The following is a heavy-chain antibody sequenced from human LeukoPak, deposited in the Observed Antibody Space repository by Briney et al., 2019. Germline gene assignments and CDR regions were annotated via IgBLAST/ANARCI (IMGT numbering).Heavy chain of an antibody. CDR2: IQGDGFDK. CDR3: ARESDGFDV. Sequence: GGSLRLSCAASGFIFNKHYISWIRQAPGKGLEWVANIQGDGFDKYYLDSVKGRFTISRDNAKNSLFLEMNSLRVEDTAMYYCARESDGFDVWGQGTMVTVSS. D-gene: IGHD5-24*01. V-gene: IGHV3-7*01. J-gene: IGHJ3*01. CDR1: GFIFNKHY.